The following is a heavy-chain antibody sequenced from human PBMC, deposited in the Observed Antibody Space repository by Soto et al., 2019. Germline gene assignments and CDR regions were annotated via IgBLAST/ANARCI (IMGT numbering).Heavy chain of an antibody. Sequence: EVQLVESGGGLIQPGGSLRLSSAASGFTVSSDYMSWVRQAPGKGLEWVSVIYTGGSTYYADSVKGRFTFSRDNSKNTLYLQMNSLRAEDTAVYYCARAYGGNPALFDPWGQGTLVTVSS. D-gene: IGHD4-17*01. CDR2: IYTGGST. V-gene: IGHV3-53*01. CDR3: ARAYGGNPALFDP. J-gene: IGHJ5*02. CDR1: GFTVSSDY.